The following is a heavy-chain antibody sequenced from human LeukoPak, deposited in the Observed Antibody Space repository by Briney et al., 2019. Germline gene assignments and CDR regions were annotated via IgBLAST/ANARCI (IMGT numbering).Heavy chain of an antibody. CDR1: GFTFSSYW. V-gene: IGHV3-7*01. CDR2: IKQDGSEK. J-gene: IGHJ3*02. CDR3: AREARTVLLWFGELAGDAFDI. D-gene: IGHD3-10*01. Sequence: GGSLRLSCAASGFTFSSYWMSWVRQAPGKGLEWVANIKQDGSEKYYVDSVKGRFTISRDNAKNSLYLQMNSLSAEDTAVYYCAREARTVLLWFGELAGDAFDIWGQGTMVTVSS.